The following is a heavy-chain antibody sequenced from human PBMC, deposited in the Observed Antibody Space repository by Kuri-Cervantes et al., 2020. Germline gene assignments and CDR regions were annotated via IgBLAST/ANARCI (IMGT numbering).Heavy chain of an antibody. CDR3: ARALDYGDYSTENDAFDI. V-gene: IGHV3-21*01. CDR1: GFIFSSYS. Sequence: GESLKISCAASGFIFSSYSMNWVRQAPGKGLEWVSSISSSSSYIYYADSVKGRFTISRDNAKNSLYLQMNSLRAEDTAVYYCARALDYGDYSTENDAFDIWGQGTMVTVSS. D-gene: IGHD4-17*01. J-gene: IGHJ3*02. CDR2: ISSSSSYI.